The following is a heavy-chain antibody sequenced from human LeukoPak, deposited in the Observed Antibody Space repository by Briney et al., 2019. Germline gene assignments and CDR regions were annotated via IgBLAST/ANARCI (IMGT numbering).Heavy chain of an antibody. Sequence: KASETLSLTCAVSDDSFSSHYWTWIRQPPGKGLEWIGYISYIGTTNYNPSLKSRVTISIDTSKIQFSLKLSSVTAADTAVYYCARDLVTVTKGFDIWGQGTMVSVSS. CDR2: ISYIGTT. D-gene: IGHD4-17*01. CDR3: ARDLVTVTKGFDI. CDR1: DDSFSSHY. J-gene: IGHJ3*02. V-gene: IGHV4-59*11.